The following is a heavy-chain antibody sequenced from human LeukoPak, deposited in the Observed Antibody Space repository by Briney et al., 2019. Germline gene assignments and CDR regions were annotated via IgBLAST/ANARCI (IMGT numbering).Heavy chain of an antibody. D-gene: IGHD5-18*01. V-gene: IGHV3-30*02. J-gene: IGHJ4*02. CDR3: AGRGYSSLDY. CDR2: IRYDGTNK. Sequence: GGSLRLSCAASGFTFSSYGMHWVRQAPGKGLEWVAFIRYDGTNKYYADSVKGRFTISRDNSKNTLYLQMNSLRAEDTAVYYCAGRGYSSLDYWGQGTLVTVSS. CDR1: GFTFSSYG.